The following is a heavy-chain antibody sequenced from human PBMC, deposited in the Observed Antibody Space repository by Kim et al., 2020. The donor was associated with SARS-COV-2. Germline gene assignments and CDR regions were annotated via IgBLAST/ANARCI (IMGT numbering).Heavy chain of an antibody. CDR2: IWYDGSNK. CDR1: GFTFSSYG. Sequence: GGSLRLSCAASGFTFSSYGMHWVRQAPGKGLEWVAVIWYDGSNKYYADSVKGRFTISRDNSKNRLYLQMNSLRAEDTAVYYCARGGRGVARITYYYYYMDILCRGTTVSVSS. J-gene: IGHJ6*03. D-gene: IGHD3-10*01. CDR3: ARGGRGVARITYYYYYMDI. V-gene: IGHV3-33*01.